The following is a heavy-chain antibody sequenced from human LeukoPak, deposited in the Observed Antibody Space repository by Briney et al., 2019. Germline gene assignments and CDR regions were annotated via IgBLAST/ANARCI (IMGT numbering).Heavy chain of an antibody. V-gene: IGHV4-39*07. CDR2: IYYSGST. Sequence: SETLSLTCTVSGGSISSRSFYWGWIRQPPGKGLEWIGSIYYSGSTYYNPSLKSRVTISVDTSKNQFSLKLSSVTAADTAVYYCARDVGNRGMTTEEKNWFDPWGQGTLVTVSS. CDR3: ARDVGNRGMTTEEKNWFDP. J-gene: IGHJ5*02. CDR1: GGSISSRSFY. D-gene: IGHD4-17*01.